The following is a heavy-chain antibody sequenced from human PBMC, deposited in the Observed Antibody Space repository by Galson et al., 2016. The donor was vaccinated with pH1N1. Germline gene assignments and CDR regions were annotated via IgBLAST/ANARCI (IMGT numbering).Heavy chain of an antibody. V-gene: IGHV1-3*01. CDR2: FNAVNGNT. J-gene: IGHJ5*01. D-gene: IGHD2-15*01. Sequence: ASGYTFTSYVIHWVRQAPGQRLEWMGWFNAVNGNTKYSQKFQDRVTITTDTSASTAYMELSSLRSEDTALYYCARGPQIVVVEASTPGWFDSWGQRTQVTVSS. CDR1: GYTFTSYV. CDR3: ARGPQIVVVEASTPGWFDS.